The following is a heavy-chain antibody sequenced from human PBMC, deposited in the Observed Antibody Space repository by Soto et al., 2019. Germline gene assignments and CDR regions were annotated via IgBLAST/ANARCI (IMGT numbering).Heavy chain of an antibody. D-gene: IGHD6-6*01. CDR2: ISYDGSNK. V-gene: IGHV3-30*18. CDR1: GFTFSSYG. J-gene: IGHJ6*02. CDR3: AKEEGRPDAYYYYGMDV. Sequence: QVQLVESGGGVVQPGRSLRLSCAASGFTFSSYGMHWVRQAPGKGLEWVAVISYDGSNKYYADSVKGRFTISRDNSKNXXYLQMNSLRAEDTAVYYCAKEEGRPDAYYYYGMDVWGQGTTVTVSS.